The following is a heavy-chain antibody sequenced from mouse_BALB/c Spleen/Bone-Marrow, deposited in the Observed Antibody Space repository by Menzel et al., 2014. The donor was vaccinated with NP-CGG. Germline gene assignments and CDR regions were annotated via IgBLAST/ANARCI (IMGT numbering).Heavy chain of an antibody. Sequence: EVKLMESGGGLVQPGGSLRLSCATSGFTFTDYYMSWVRQPPGKALEWLGFIRNKAKGYTSEYCASVKGRFTISRDNSQSILYLQMNTLRAEDGATYYCARDINYDIYWCFDVWGAGTTVTVSS. D-gene: IGHD2-4*01. CDR2: IRNKAKGYTS. CDR1: GFTFTDYY. V-gene: IGHV7-3*02. CDR3: ARDINYDIYWCFDV. J-gene: IGHJ1*01.